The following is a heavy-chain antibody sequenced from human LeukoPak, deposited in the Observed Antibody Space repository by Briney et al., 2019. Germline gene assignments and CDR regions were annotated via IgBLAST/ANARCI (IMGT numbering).Heavy chain of an antibody. D-gene: IGHD3-10*01. J-gene: IGHJ4*02. CDR3: TGPAYGSGSFDY. CDR2: IRSKANSYAT. Sequence: GGSLRLSCAASGFTFSGSAMHWVRQASGKGLEWVGRIRSKANSYATAYAASVKGRFTISRDDSKNTAYLQMNSLKTEDTAVYYCTGPAYGSGSFDYWGQGTLVTVSS. V-gene: IGHV3-73*01. CDR1: GFTFSGSA.